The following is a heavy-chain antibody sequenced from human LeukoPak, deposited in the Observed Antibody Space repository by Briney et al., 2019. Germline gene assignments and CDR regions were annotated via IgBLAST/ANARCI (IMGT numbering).Heavy chain of an antibody. J-gene: IGHJ4*02. CDR1: GGSISSYY. V-gene: IGHV4-59*08. D-gene: IGHD3-22*01. Sequence: PSETLSLTCTVSGGSISSYYWSWIRQPPGKGLEWIGYIYDSGSTKYNLSLKSRVTISVDTSKNQFSLKLSSVTAADTAVYYCARLESGVLGDPYYYDSSGYYFRGFFDTWGQGSLVTVSS. CDR2: IYDSGST. CDR3: ARLESGVLGDPYYYDSSGYYFRGFFDT.